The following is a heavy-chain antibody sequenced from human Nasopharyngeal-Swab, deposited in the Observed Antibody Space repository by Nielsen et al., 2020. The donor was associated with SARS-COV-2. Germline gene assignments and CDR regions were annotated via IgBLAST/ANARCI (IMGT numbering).Heavy chain of an antibody. CDR3: AKPPAKQRVVVAATLDY. CDR2: IYSGGST. D-gene: IGHD2-15*01. CDR1: GFTVSSNY. J-gene: IGHJ4*02. Sequence: GESLKISCAASGFTVSSNYMSWVRQAPGKGLEWVSVIYSGGSTYYADSVKGRFTISRDNSKNTLYLQMNSLRAEDTAVYYCAKPPAKQRVVVAATLDYWGQGTLVTVSS. V-gene: IGHV3-53*01.